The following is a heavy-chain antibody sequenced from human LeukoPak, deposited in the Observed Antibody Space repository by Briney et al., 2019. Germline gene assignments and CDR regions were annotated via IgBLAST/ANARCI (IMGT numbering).Heavy chain of an antibody. CDR3: ASLDSSGYSPNDY. J-gene: IGHJ4*02. Sequence: ASVKVSCKASGYTFTGYYMHWVRQAPGQGLEWMGWINPNSGCTNYAQKFQGRVTMTRDKSISTAYMELSRLRSDDTAVYYCASLDSSGYSPNDYWGQGTLVTVSS. V-gene: IGHV1-2*02. CDR2: INPNSGCT. D-gene: IGHD3-22*01. CDR1: GYTFTGYY.